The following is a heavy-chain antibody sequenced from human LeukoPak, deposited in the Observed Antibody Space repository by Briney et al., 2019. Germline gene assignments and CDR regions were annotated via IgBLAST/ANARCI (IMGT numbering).Heavy chain of an antibody. Sequence: SVKVSCKASGGTFSSYAISWVRQAPGQGLEWMGGIIPIFGTANYAQKFQGRVTITADKSTSTAYMELSSLRSEDTAVYYCASKQQLAPYYYYYYMDVWGKGTTVTVSS. CDR3: ASKQQLAPYYYYYYMDV. J-gene: IGHJ6*03. CDR1: GGTFSSYA. D-gene: IGHD6-13*01. V-gene: IGHV1-69*06. CDR2: IIPIFGTA.